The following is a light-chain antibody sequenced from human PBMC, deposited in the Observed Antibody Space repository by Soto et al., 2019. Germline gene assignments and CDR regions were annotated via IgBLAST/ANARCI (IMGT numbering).Light chain of an antibody. V-gene: IGKV1-5*01. CDR1: QSISSW. Sequence: DIQMTQPPSPLSASVGDRATITCRASQSISSWLAWYQQKPGKAPKLLIYDASSLESGVPSRFSGSGSGTEFTLTISSLQPDDFATYYCQQYNSYPYTFGQGTKLEIK. J-gene: IGKJ2*01. CDR3: QQYNSYPYT. CDR2: DAS.